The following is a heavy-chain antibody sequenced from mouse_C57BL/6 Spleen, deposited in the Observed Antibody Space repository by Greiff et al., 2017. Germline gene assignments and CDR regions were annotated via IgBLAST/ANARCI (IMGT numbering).Heavy chain of an antibody. CDR2: IDPETGGT. Sequence: VQLKQPGAELVRPGASVTLSCKASGYTFTDYEMHWVKQTPVHGLEWIGAIDPETGGTAYNQKFKGKAILTADKSSSTAYMELRSLTSEDSAVYYIANWDGYWGQGTTLTVSS. V-gene: IGHV1-15*01. CDR3: ANWDGY. CDR1: GYTFTDYE. J-gene: IGHJ2*01. D-gene: IGHD4-1*01.